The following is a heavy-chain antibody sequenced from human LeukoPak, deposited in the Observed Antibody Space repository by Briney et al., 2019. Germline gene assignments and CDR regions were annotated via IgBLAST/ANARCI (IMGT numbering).Heavy chain of an antibody. D-gene: IGHD2-15*01. V-gene: IGHV4-4*07. CDR2: IYTSGST. CDR3: ARDRHVVVPRRNYYYYYGMDV. J-gene: IGHJ6*02. Sequence: SETLSLTCTVSGGSISSYYWSWIRQPAGKGLEWIGRIYTSGSTNYNPSLKSRVTMSVDTSKNQFSLKLSSVTAADTAVYYCARDRHVVVPRRNYYYYYGMDVWGQGTTVTVSS. CDR1: GGSISSYY.